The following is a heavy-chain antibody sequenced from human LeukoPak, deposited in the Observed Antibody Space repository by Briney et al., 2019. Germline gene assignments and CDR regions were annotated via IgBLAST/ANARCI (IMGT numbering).Heavy chain of an antibody. V-gene: IGHV3-23*01. CDR3: APLLWFGELPGFDY. CDR2: IGGNSGIQT. J-gene: IGHJ4*02. Sequence: GGSLRLSCAASGFAFSNCGMGWVRQAPGRGLEWVSSIGGNSGIQTYYADSVKGRFTISRDNSKNTLYLQMNSLRAEDTAVYYCAPLLWFGELPGFDYWGQGTLVTVSS. CDR1: GFAFSNCG. D-gene: IGHD3-10*01.